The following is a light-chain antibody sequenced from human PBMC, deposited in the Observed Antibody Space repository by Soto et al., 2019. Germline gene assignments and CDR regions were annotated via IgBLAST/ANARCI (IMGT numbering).Light chain of an antibody. CDR3: QRYGRSPFT. J-gene: IGKJ3*01. CDR1: QSLSSNY. Sequence: EIVLTQSPGTLSLSPGERATLSCWASQSLSSNYLAWYQQKPGQAPRLLISGSSIRATGIPARSSGSGSRTDFALTISRLEPEDFAMYYCQRYGRSPFTFGPGTKVDIK. V-gene: IGKV3-20*01. CDR2: GSS.